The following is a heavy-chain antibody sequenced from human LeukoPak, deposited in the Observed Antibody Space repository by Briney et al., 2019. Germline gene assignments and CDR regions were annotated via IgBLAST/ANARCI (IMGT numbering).Heavy chain of an antibody. CDR3: AFKLFDY. CDR1: GFTFSSYA. CDR2: ISGSGYST. J-gene: IGHJ4*02. Sequence: GGSLRLSCAASGFTFSSYAMSWVRQAPGKGLEWVSAISGSGYSTNYADSVKGRFTISRDNSKSTLYLQMNSLRADDTALYYCAFKLFDYWGLGALVTVSS. V-gene: IGHV3-23*01.